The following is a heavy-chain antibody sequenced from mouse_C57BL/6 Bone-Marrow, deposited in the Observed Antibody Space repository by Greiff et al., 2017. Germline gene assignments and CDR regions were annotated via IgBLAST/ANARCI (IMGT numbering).Heavy chain of an antibody. CDR3: VLSRCAWFAY. J-gene: IGHJ3*01. V-gene: IGHV10-1*01. Sequence: GGGLVQPKGSLKLSCAASGFSFNTYAMNWVRQAPGKGLEWVARIRSKSNNYATYYADSVKDRFTISRDDSESMLYLQMNNLKTKDTAMYFYVLSRCAWFAYWGQGTLVTVSA. CDR1: GFSFNTYA. CDR2: IRSKSNNYAT.